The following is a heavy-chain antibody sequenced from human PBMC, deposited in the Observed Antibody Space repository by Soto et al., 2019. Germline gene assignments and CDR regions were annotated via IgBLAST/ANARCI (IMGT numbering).Heavy chain of an antibody. V-gene: IGHV2-5*02. CDR2: IHWDDDK. J-gene: IGHJ4*02. CDR3: AYRIWERFDY. D-gene: IGHD1-26*01. Sequence: QITLKESGPTLVKPTQTLTLTCTFSGFSLTTSGVAVGWIRQPPGKALEWLALIHWDDDKRYSPSLKSRLTISKDTSKNQVVITMTNMDPADTATYYCAYRIWERFDYWGQGTLVTVSS. CDR1: GFSLTTSGVA.